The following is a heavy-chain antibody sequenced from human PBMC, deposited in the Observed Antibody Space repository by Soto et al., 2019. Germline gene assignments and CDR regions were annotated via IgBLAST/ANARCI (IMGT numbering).Heavy chain of an antibody. J-gene: IGHJ4*02. D-gene: IGHD2-15*01. Sequence: SETLSLTCTVSGASITSRNYFCGWIRQPPGKGLQWIGTIDYRGMTYFNPSLESRVTLSVDTSNNQFSLKLTSVTAADTAVYYCARHWAYKYWNDSPTPYYFDYWVQGTLVTVSS. CDR1: GASITSRNYF. CDR3: ARHWAYKYWNDSPTPYYFDY. V-gene: IGHV4-39*01. CDR2: IDYRGMT.